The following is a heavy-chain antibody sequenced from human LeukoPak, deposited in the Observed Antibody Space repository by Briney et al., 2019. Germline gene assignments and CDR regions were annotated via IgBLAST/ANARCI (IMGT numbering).Heavy chain of an antibody. Sequence: PGGSLRLSCAASGFTVSSNYMSWVRQAPGKGLEWVSVIYSGGITYYADSMKGRFTISRDNSKNTLYLQMNSLGAEDTAVYYCASKGCTGGNCKHYFDYWGRGTLVTVAS. CDR2: IYSGGIT. CDR1: GFTVSSNY. J-gene: IGHJ4*02. V-gene: IGHV3-53*01. D-gene: IGHD2-8*02. CDR3: ASKGCTGGNCKHYFDY.